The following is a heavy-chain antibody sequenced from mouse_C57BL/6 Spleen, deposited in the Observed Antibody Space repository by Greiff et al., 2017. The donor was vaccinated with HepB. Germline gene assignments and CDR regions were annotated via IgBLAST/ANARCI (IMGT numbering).Heavy chain of an antibody. V-gene: IGHV5-9-1*02. D-gene: IGHD2-1*01. CDR1: GFPFSSYA. Sequence: EVKLVESGEGLVKPGGSLKLSCAASGFPFSSYAMSWVRQTPEKRLEWVAYISSGGDYIYYADTVKGRFTISRDNARNTLYLQMSSLKSEDTAMYYCTTIYYGNYEAMDYWGQGTSVTVSS. CDR3: TTIYYGNYEAMDY. J-gene: IGHJ4*01. CDR2: ISSGGDYI.